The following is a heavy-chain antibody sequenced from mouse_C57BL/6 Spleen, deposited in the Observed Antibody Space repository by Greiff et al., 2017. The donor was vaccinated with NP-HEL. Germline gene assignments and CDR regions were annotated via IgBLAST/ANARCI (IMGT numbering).Heavy chain of an antibody. J-gene: IGHJ2*01. Sequence: VQLKQSGAELVRPGASVKLSCTASGFNIKDYYMHWVKQRPEQGLEWIGRIDPEDGDTEYAPKFQGKATMTADTSSNTAYLQLSSLTSEDTAVYYCTKGNYDYEFDYWGQGTTLTVSS. CDR1: GFNIKDYY. V-gene: IGHV14-1*01. D-gene: IGHD2-4*01. CDR3: TKGNYDYEFDY. CDR2: IDPEDGDT.